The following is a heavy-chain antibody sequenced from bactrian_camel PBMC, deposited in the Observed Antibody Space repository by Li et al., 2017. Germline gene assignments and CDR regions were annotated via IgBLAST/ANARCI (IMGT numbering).Heavy chain of an antibody. J-gene: IGHJ4*01. CDR2: QRDAAT. D-gene: IGHD4*01. CDR3: AAASCPVYSDFAN. Sequence: VQLVESGGGSVQAGGSLRLSCEASRPQPQDTASLYTFDSACMGWFRQAPGKEPEGVAAQRDAATYYADSVKGRFIISKDNAKTTLFLQMNNLEPEDTAMYYCAAASCPVYSDFANWGPGTQVTFS. V-gene: IGHV3-3*01. CDR1: RPQPQDTASLYTFDSAC.